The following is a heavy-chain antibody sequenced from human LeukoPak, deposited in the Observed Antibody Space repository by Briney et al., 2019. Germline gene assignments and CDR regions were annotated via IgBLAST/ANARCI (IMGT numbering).Heavy chain of an antibody. D-gene: IGHD3-22*01. CDR3: ARVPTYYYDSSGDADYFDY. V-gene: IGHV4-30-2*01. J-gene: IGHJ4*02. CDR1: GGSISSGGYY. Sequence: PSQTLSLTCTVSGGSISSGGYYWSWIRQHPGKGLEWIGYIYHSGSTYYNPSLKSRVTISVDRSKNQFSLKLSSVTAADTAVYYCARVPTYYYDSSGDADYFDYWGQGTLVTVSS. CDR2: IYHSGST.